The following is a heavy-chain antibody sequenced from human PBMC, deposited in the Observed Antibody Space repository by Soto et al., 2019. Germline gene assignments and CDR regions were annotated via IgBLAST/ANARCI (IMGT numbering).Heavy chain of an antibody. Sequence: PSETLSLTWAGYGGSFSGYYWSWIRQPPGKGLEWIGEINHSGSTNYNPSLKSRVTISVDTSKNQFSLKLSSVTAADTAVYYCAREWTYYDFWSGYFPRRRYYYYVLDVWGRGTTVTV. V-gene: IGHV4-34*01. CDR2: INHSGST. D-gene: IGHD3-3*01. CDR3: AREWTYYDFWSGYFPRRRYYYYVLDV. CDR1: GGSFSGYY. J-gene: IGHJ6*02.